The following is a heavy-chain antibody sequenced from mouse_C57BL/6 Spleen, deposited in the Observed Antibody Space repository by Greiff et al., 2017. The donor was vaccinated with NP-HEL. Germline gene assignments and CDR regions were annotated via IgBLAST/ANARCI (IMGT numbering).Heavy chain of an antibody. J-gene: IGHJ2*01. CDR1: GYAFSSSW. CDR3: ARLQLRQYYFDY. Sequence: VQLQQSGPELVKPGASVKISCKASGYAFSSSWMNWVKQRPGKGLEWIGRIYPGDGDTNYNGKFKGKATLTADKSSSTAYMQLSSLTSEDSAVYFCARLQLRQYYFDYWGQGTTLTVSS. V-gene: IGHV1-82*01. D-gene: IGHD3-2*02. CDR2: IYPGDGDT.